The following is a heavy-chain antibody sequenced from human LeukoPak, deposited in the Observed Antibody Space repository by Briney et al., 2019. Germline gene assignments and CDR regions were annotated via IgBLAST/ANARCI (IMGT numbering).Heavy chain of an antibody. CDR1: GGSFSGYY. Sequence: PSETLSLTCAVYGGSFSGYYWSWIRQPPGKGLEWIGEINHSGSTYYNPSLKSRVTISVDTSKNQFSLKLSSVTAADTAVYYCARGSGASSSWYRPASWGQGTLVTVSS. J-gene: IGHJ5*02. CDR2: INHSGST. V-gene: IGHV4-34*01. CDR3: ARGSGASSSWYRPAS. D-gene: IGHD6-13*01.